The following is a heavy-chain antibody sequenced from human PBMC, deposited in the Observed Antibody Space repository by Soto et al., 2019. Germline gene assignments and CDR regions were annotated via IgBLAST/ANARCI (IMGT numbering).Heavy chain of an antibody. CDR1: GFPLSTSGVG. V-gene: IGHV2-5*02. CDR3: KQKTAYEISTGYYPFDY. CDR2: IYWDDGK. J-gene: IGHJ4*02. D-gene: IGHD3-9*01. Sequence: GSGPTLEKPTRTVTLTCTFSGFPLSTSGVGVGWIRQPPGKALEWLALIYWDDGKRYSPSLKTRLNITKCTSKNQVVLTLTNVDPVDTAIFFFKQKTAYEISTGYYPFDYWGQGSLVTVSS.